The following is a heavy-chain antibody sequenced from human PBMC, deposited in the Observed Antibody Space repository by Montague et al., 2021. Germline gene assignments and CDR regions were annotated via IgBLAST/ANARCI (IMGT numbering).Heavy chain of an antibody. CDR1: GGSFTGYY. Sequence: SETLSLTCAVYGGSFTGYYWSWIRQSPGKGLEWIGEIDHKETVTLNPSLKSRVIISLDTSKNHFSLNMTSVTAADTATYYCTRGPRGYGSGSRFDPWCQGTLIVVSS. J-gene: IGHJ5*02. D-gene: IGHD3-10*01. V-gene: IGHV4-34*01. CDR3: TRGPRGYGSGSRFDP. CDR2: IDHKETV.